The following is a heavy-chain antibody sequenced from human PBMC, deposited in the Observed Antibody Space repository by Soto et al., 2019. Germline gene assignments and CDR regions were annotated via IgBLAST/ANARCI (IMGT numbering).Heavy chain of an antibody. V-gene: IGHV4-61*01. CDR2: IYYSGST. CDR3: ARDQHGDSLYGVDV. Sequence: QVQLQESGPGLVKPSETLSLTCTVSGGSVSSGSYYWSWIRQPPGKGLEWIGYIYYSGSTNYNPSIKSRVTISVDPSKNQFSLKLSAVTAADTAVYYCARDQHGDSLYGVDVWGQGTTVTVAS. CDR1: GGSVSSGSYY. J-gene: IGHJ6*02. D-gene: IGHD4-17*01.